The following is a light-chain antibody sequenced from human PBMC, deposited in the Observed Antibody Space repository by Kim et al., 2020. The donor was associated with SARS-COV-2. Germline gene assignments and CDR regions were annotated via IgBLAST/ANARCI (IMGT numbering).Light chain of an antibody. Sequence: SPEERATLSCRASQTVSSSYLAWYQQKPGQAPRLLIYSASSRATGIPDRFSGSGSGTDFTLTISSLEPEDFAVYYCQQYDSSRWTFGQGTKVDIK. J-gene: IGKJ1*01. CDR1: QTVSSSY. CDR2: SAS. CDR3: QQYDSSRWT. V-gene: IGKV3-20*01.